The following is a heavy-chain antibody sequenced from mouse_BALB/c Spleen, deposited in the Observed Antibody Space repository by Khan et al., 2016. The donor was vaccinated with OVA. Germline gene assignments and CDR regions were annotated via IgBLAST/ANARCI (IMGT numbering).Heavy chain of an antibody. CDR3: AKTGYAMDY. CDR2: IWAGGST. CDR1: GFSLTSFG. D-gene: IGHD4-1*01. V-gene: IGHV2-9*02. Sequence: QVQLKESGPGLVAPSQSLSITCTVSGFSLTSFGVHWVRQPPGKGLEWLGLIWAGGSTNYNSALISRLNISKANSKSQVFLKMNSLQTDATAMYYFAKTGYAMDYWGQGTSVTVSS. J-gene: IGHJ4*01.